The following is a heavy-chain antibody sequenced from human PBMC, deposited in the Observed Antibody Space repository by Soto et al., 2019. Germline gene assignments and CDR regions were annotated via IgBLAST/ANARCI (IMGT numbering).Heavy chain of an antibody. Sequence: LRLSCAASGFTVSSNYMSWVRQAPGKGLEWVSVIYRGGSTYYADSMKGRFTISRDNSKNTLYLQMNGLRAEDMAVYYCARAGYSGSYWGRRAPYFDYWGQGTLVTVSS. CDR3: ARAGYSGSYWGRRAPYFDY. J-gene: IGHJ4*02. D-gene: IGHD1-26*01. CDR1: GFTVSSNY. CDR2: IYRGGST. V-gene: IGHV3-53*01.